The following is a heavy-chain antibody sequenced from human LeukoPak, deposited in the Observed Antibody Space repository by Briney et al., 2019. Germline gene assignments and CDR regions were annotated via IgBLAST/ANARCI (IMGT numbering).Heavy chain of an antibody. CDR2: IKQDGSEK. J-gene: IGHJ4*02. V-gene: IGHV3-7*01. D-gene: IGHD3-22*01. Sequence: GGSLRLSCAASGFTFSSYWMSWVRQAPGKGLEWVANIKQDGSEKYYVDFVKGRFTISRDNAKNSLYLQMNSLGAEDTAVYYCARDVSYGYYYAYYFDYWGQGTLVTVSS. CDR3: ARDVSYGYYYAYYFDY. CDR1: GFTFSSYW.